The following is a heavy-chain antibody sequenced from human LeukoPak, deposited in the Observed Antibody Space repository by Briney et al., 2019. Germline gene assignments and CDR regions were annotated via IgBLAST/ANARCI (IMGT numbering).Heavy chain of an antibody. Sequence: GESLKISCKGSGYSFTNYWIGWVRQLPGKGLEWMAIIYAGDSDTKYSPSFQGQVSISTDRSISTAYLQWSSLKASDTAMYYCAILNHPDGRVYWGQGTLVTVSS. V-gene: IGHV5-51*01. CDR2: IYAGDSDT. J-gene: IGHJ4*02. D-gene: IGHD1-14*01. CDR3: AILNHPDGRVY. CDR1: GYSFTNYW.